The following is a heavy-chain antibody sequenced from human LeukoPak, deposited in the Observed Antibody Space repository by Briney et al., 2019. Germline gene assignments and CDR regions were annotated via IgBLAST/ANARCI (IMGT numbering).Heavy chain of an antibody. CDR1: GYTFSKFG. Sequence: ASVKVSCKASGYTFSKFGIGWLRQAPGQGPEWMGWINVYNGNTNYAQKLQGRVTMTTDTSTSTAYLELRSLRSDDTAVYYRARDDPNSGYDFDYWGQGTLVTVSS. J-gene: IGHJ4*02. CDR2: INVYNGNT. V-gene: IGHV1-18*01. D-gene: IGHD5-12*01. CDR3: ARDDPNSGYDFDY.